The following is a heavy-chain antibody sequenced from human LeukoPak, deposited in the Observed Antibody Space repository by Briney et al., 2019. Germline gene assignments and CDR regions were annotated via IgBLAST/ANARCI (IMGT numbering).Heavy chain of an antibody. J-gene: IGHJ6*04. CDR3: AELGITMIGGV. CDR1: GFTFISYS. D-gene: IGHD3-10*02. CDR2: ISSSSSTI. Sequence: GGPLRLSCAPSGFTFISYSMNWVGQAPGKGLDWVSYISSSSSTIYYADSVKGRFTISGDNAKNSLYLQMNSLRAEDTAVYYCAELGITMIGGVWGKGTTVTISS. V-gene: IGHV3-48*04.